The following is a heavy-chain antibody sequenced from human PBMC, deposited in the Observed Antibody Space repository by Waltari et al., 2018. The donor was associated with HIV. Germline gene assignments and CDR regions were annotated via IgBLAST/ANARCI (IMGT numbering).Heavy chain of an antibody. Sequence: QVQLVQSGAEVKKPGASVKVSCKASGYTFTGYYMHWVRQAPGQGLEWMGWGNPNSVGTNESQKFPGRVAMTRDTSISTAYMELSRLRSDDTAVYYCARRSSGGMDVWGQGTTVTVSS. CDR2: GNPNSVGT. V-gene: IGHV1-2*02. J-gene: IGHJ6*02. CDR1: GYTFTGYY. CDR3: ARRSSGGMDV. D-gene: IGHD6-13*01.